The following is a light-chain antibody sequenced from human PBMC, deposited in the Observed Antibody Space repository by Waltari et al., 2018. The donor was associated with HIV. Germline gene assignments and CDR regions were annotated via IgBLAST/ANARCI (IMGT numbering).Light chain of an antibody. CDR3: YTYAGSGTFV. CDR2: EGT. J-gene: IGLJ1*01. Sequence: QSALTQPASVSGSPGQSIDISCAGSDSDIGSYHLLSWFQQHPGKVPKVVSYEGTRRPSDVSDRFSGSRSGTSASLTISGLQAEDEADYFCYTYAGSGTFVFGTGTRVTVL. CDR1: DSDIGSYHL. V-gene: IGLV2-23*01.